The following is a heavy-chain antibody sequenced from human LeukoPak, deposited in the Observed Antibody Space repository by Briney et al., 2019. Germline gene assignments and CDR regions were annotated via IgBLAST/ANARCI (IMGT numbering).Heavy chain of an antibody. CDR1: GYTFTGYY. D-gene: IGHD2-2*01. Sequence: AAVKVSCKASGYTFTGYYMHWVRQAPGQGLEWMGWINPNSGGTNYAQKFQGRVTMTRDTSISTAYMELSRLRSDDTAVYYCASGYKDIVVVPAASYRYYYYYMDVWGKGTTVTVSS. J-gene: IGHJ6*03. CDR3: ASGYKDIVVVPAASYRYYYYYMDV. CDR2: INPNSGGT. V-gene: IGHV1-2*02.